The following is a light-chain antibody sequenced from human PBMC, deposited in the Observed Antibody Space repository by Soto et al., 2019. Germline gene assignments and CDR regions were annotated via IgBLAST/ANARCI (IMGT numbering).Light chain of an antibody. Sequence: DIQMTQSPSTLSSSSGDRVTITCRASQSISSWLAWYQQKPGKAPKLLIYDASSLESGVPSRFSGSGSGTEFTLTISSLQNDDFATYYCQQYNSYMWTFGQGTKVDIK. CDR2: DAS. V-gene: IGKV1-5*01. CDR1: QSISSW. J-gene: IGKJ1*01. CDR3: QQYNSYMWT.